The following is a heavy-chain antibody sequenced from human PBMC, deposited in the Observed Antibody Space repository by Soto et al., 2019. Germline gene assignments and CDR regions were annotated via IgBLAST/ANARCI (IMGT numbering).Heavy chain of an antibody. CDR2: TYYRSKWYN. J-gene: IGHJ6*02. CDR3: ARGGESVGVYYFYRGMNG. V-gene: IGHV6-1*01. Sequence: SQTLSLTCAISGDSVSSNSAAWNWIRPSPSRGLEWLGRTYYRSKWYNDYAVSVKSRITINPDTSKNQFSRHLNPVTPEDTAVYYCARGGESVGVYYFYRGMNGWGQGTTGTVSS. CDR1: GDSVSSNSAA. D-gene: IGHD3-10*01.